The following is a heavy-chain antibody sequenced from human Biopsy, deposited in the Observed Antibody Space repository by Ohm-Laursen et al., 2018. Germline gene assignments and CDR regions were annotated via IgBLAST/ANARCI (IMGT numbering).Heavy chain of an antibody. CDR3: AGRPWPNAFDI. CDR1: GGSVSSCSCY. V-gene: IGHV4-61*01. D-gene: IGHD5-12*01. Sequence: SQTLSLTCSVSGGSVSSCSCYWRWIRQPPGKGLVWIGYIYYSGSTNYNPSLKSRVTISVDTSRNQFSLKLSSVAAADTAVYYCAGRPWPNAFDIWGQGTVVTVSS. J-gene: IGHJ3*02. CDR2: IYYSGST.